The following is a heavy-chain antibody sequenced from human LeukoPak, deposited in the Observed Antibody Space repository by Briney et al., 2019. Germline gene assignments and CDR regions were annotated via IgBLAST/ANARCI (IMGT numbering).Heavy chain of an antibody. V-gene: IGHV3-53*01. CDR2: IYRGGST. CDR1: GFTVSSNY. J-gene: IGHJ4*02. CDR3: ARGRESFDY. Sequence: PGGSLRLSCAASGFTVSSNYMSWVRQAPGKGLHWVSVIYRGGSTYYADSVKGRFTISRDNSKNTLYLQMDGLRAEDTAVYFCARGRESFDYWGQGTLVTVSS.